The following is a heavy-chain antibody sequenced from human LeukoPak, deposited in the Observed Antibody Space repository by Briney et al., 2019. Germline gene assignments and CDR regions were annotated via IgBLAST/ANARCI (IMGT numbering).Heavy chain of an antibody. CDR2: INPSGGST. D-gene: IGHD3-22*01. CDR1: GYTFTSYY. CDR3: ARAEYYYDSSGYFPADY. V-gene: IGHV1-46*01. Sequence: WASVKVSCKASGYTFTSYYMHWVRQAPGQGLEWMGIINPSGGSTSYAQKFQGRVTMTRDTSTSTVYMELSSLRSEDTAVYYCARAEYYYDSSGYFPADYWGQGTLVTVSS. J-gene: IGHJ4*02.